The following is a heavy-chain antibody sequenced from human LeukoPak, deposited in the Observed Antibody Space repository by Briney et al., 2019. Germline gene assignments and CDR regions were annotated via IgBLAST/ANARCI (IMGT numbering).Heavy chain of an antibody. Sequence: SGGSLRLSCAASGFNIVGYSLSWVRQAPGKGLEWVSTMSTTGAHTAYADSVTGRFTISRDNDNNSVFLQMSSLRVEDTAVYYCARESPVLRYFDSNFDYWGQGTLVTVSS. D-gene: IGHD3-9*01. CDR1: GFNIVGYS. CDR2: MSTTGAHT. J-gene: IGHJ4*02. CDR3: ARESPVLRYFDSNFDY. V-gene: IGHV3-21*01.